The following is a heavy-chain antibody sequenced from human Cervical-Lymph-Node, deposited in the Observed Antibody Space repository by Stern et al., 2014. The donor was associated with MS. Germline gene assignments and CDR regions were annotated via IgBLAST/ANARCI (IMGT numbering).Heavy chain of an antibody. Sequence: EVQLVESGAEVKKPGESLKISCKGSGYSFTANWIAWVRQTPGQGLEWMGIIYPGDSNTRDSPSYHGQVTITDDKSISTSYLQWSSLKASDAAMYYCARDYGDYAFDYWGQGTLVTVSS. CDR3: ARDYGDYAFDY. CDR1: GYSFTANW. J-gene: IGHJ4*02. D-gene: IGHD4-17*01. V-gene: IGHV5-51*01. CDR2: IYPGDSNT.